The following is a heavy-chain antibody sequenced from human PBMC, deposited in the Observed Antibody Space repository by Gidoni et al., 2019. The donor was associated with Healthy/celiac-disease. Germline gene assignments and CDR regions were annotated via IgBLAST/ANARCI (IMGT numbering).Heavy chain of an antibody. V-gene: IGHV3-21*01. CDR3: AREPYSDFWSWAFDI. CDR1: GFTFSSYS. D-gene: IGHD3-3*01. CDR2: ISSSGSTI. Sequence: EVKLVESGGGLVKPGGSLSLSCAASGFTFSSYSMNWVRQAPGKGLEWVSSISSSGSTISYADSVKGRFTISRDNAKNSLYLQMHSLRAEDTAVYYCAREPYSDFWSWAFDIWGQGTMVTVSS. J-gene: IGHJ3*02.